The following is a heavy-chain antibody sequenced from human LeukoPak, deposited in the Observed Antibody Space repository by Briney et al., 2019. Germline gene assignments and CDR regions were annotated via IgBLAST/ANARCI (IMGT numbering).Heavy chain of an antibody. J-gene: IGHJ4*02. V-gene: IGHV4-4*07. Sequence: SETLSLTRSVSGGSISSYYWSWIRQPAGKGLEWIGRIYTSGSTNYNPSLTSRVTMSVDTSKNQFSLKLSSVTAADTAVYYCARGPNYYDSSGYYYALDYWGQGTLVTVSS. CDR3: ARGPNYYDSSGYYYALDY. CDR2: IYTSGST. D-gene: IGHD3-22*01. CDR1: GGSISSYY.